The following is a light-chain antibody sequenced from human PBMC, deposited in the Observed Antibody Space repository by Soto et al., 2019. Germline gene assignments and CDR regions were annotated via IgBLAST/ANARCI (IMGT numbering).Light chain of an antibody. CDR1: QTINNN. V-gene: IGKV3-15*01. CDR3: QQYGSSGT. Sequence: VMTQGTATLSVSPGERATLSCRASQTINNNVAWYQLKDGQVPRLVIYGASTRATDIPARFSGSGSGTDFTLTISRLGPEDFAVYYCQQYGSSGTFGQGTKVDIK. CDR2: GAS. J-gene: IGKJ1*01.